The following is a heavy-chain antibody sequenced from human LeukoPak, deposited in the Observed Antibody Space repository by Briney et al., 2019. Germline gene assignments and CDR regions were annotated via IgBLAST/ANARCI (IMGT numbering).Heavy chain of an antibody. V-gene: IGHV3-74*01. CDR2: INSDGSST. D-gene: IGHD3-16*01. CDR3: ARVWGSDAFDI. Sequence: GGSLRLSCAASGFTLSHYWMQWVRQAPGKGLVWVSRINSDGSSTTYADSVKGRFTISRDNAKNTLYLQMNSLRAEDTAEYYCARVWGSDAFDIWGQGTMVTVSS. CDR1: GFTLSHYW. J-gene: IGHJ3*02.